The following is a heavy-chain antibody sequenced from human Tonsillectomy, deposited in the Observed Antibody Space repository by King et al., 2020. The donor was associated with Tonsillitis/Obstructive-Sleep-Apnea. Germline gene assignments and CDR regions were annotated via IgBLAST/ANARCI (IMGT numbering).Heavy chain of an antibody. V-gene: IGHV4-39*01. D-gene: IGHD3-3*01. J-gene: IGHJ4*02. CDR3: ARQMCANYDFWSGYYYFDY. Sequence: QLQESGPGLVKPSETLSLTCTVSGGSISSSSYYWGWIRQPPGKGLEWIGSIYYSGSTYYNPSLKSRVTISVDTSKNQFSLKLSSVTAADTAVYYWARQMCANYDFWSGYYYFDYWGQGTLVTVSS. CDR2: IYYSGST. CDR1: GGSISSSSYY.